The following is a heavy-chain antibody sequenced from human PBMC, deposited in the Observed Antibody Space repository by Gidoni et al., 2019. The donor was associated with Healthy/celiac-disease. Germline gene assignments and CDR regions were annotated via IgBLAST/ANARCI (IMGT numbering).Heavy chain of an antibody. CDR1: GDSVSSNSAA. Sequence: QVQLQQSGPGLVKPSQTLSLTCAISGDSVSSNSAAWNWIRQSPSRGLEWLGRTYYRSKWYNDYAVSVKSRITINPDTSKNQFSLQLNSVTPEDTAVYYCARAPHIDRIVGATHFDYWGQGTLVTVSS. J-gene: IGHJ4*02. D-gene: IGHD1-26*01. CDR3: ARAPHIDRIVGATHFDY. CDR2: TYYRSKWYN. V-gene: IGHV6-1*01.